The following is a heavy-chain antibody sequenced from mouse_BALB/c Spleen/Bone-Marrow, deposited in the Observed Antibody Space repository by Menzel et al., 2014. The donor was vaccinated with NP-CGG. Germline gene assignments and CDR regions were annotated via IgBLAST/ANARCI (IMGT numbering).Heavy chain of an antibody. CDR2: INPSNGGT. CDR3: TRDGHNYYAMDY. Sequence: VQLVESGTELAKPGASVKLSCKASGYTFTTYYIYWVKQRAGQGLEWIGEINPSNGGTNFNEKYKSKATLTVDKSSSTSYMQLSSLTSEDSAVYYCTRDGHNYYAMDYWGQGTSVTVSS. J-gene: IGHJ4*01. D-gene: IGHD2-3*01. V-gene: IGHV1-53*01. CDR1: GYTFTTYY.